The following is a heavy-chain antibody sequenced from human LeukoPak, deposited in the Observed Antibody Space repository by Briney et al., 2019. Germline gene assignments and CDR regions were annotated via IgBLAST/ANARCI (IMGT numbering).Heavy chain of an antibody. CDR1: GFTFSSYW. CDR3: ARDSTDCNSMNCYHDY. D-gene: IGHD2/OR15-2a*01. CDR2: IKQDGSEK. J-gene: IGHJ4*02. V-gene: IGHV3-7*01. Sequence: PGGSLRLSCAASGFTFSSYWMSWVRQAPGKGLEWVANIKQDGSEKYYVDSVKGRFTISRDNSKNTLYLQMNSLRAEDTAVYYCARDSTDCNSMNCYHDYWGQGTLVTVSS.